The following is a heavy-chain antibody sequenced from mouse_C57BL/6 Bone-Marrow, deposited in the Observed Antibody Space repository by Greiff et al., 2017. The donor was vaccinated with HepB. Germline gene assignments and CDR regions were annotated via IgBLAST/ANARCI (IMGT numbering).Heavy chain of an antibody. Sequence: QVHVKQSGAELVKPGASVKLSCKASGYTFTEYTIHWVKQRSGQGLEWIGWFYPGSGSIKYNEKFKDKATLTADKSSSTVYMELSRLTSEDSAVYFCARHEDSLYDYDGRFAYWGQGTLVTVSA. CDR1: GYTFTEYT. CDR2: FYPGSGSI. V-gene: IGHV1-62-2*01. CDR3: ARHEDSLYDYDGRFAY. D-gene: IGHD2-4*01. J-gene: IGHJ3*01.